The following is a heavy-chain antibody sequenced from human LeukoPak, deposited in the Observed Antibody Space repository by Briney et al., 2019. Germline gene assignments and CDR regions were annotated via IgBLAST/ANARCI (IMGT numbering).Heavy chain of an antibody. V-gene: IGHV3-7*01. CDR2: IKEDGSEK. J-gene: IGHJ5*02. D-gene: IGHD6-19*01. Sequence: PGGSLRLSCAASGFTFNRSWMHWVRQAPGKGLEWVASIKEDGSEKYYVDSVKGRFTISRDNAKNSVYLQMNSLRAEDTAMYYCASSGWYSTPNWFDPWGQGTLVIVSS. CDR3: ASSGWYSTPNWFDP. CDR1: GFTFNRSW.